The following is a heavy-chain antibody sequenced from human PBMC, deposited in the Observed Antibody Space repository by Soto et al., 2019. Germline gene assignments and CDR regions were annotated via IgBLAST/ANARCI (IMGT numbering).Heavy chain of an antibody. D-gene: IGHD2-2*01. J-gene: IGHJ4*02. CDR1: EFTFSNAW. V-gene: IGHV3-15*01. Sequence: EVQLVESGGGLVKPGGSLRLSCAVSEFTFSNAWMSWVRQAPGKGLEWVGRIKSKTDGGTTDYGAPVKGRFFISRDDSKDTRFLQMDSLKTEDTAVYYCTTEPLGYCSSSTCYDYFDFWGQGALVTVSS. CDR2: IKSKTDGGTT. CDR3: TTEPLGYCSSSTCYDYFDF.